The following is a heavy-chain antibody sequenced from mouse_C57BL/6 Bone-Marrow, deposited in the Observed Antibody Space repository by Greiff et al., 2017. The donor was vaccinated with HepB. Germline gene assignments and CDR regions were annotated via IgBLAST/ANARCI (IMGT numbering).Heavy chain of an antibody. D-gene: IGHD1-1*01. Sequence: VQLQQSGPELVKPGASVKISCKASGYTFTDYYMNWVKQSHGKSLEWIGDINPNNGGTSYNQKFKGKATLTVDKSSSTAYMELLSLTSEDSAVYYCARRVYYYGSSSAYWGQGTTLTVSS. CDR2: INPNNGGT. CDR3: ARRVYYYGSSSAY. CDR1: GYTFTDYY. J-gene: IGHJ2*01. V-gene: IGHV1-26*01.